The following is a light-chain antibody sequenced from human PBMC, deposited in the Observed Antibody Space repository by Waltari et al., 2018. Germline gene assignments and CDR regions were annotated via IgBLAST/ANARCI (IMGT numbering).Light chain of an antibody. J-gene: IGLJ3*02. Sequence: QSALTQPASVSGSPGPSITISCTGTTSHVGFSNYVSWYQQHPGKAPQLIIYDVFERPSGVSNRFSGSKSGNTASLTISGLLAEDEADDYCNSYTGSSSWVFGGGTKLTVL. CDR1: TSHVGFSNY. CDR2: DVF. CDR3: NSYTGSSSWV. V-gene: IGLV2-14*03.